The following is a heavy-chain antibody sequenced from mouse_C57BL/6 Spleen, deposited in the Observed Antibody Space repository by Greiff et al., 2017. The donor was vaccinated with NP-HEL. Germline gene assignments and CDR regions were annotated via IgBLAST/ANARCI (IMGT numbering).Heavy chain of an antibody. Sequence: QVQLQQPGAELVRPGSSVKLSCKASGYTFTSYWMHWVKQRPIQGLEWIGNIDTSDSETHYNQKFKDKATLTVDKSSSTAYMQLSSLTSEDSAVYYCARDSSGPDYWGQGTTLTVSS. CDR1: GYTFTSYW. CDR2: IDTSDSET. V-gene: IGHV1-52*01. J-gene: IGHJ2*01. CDR3: ARDSSGPDY. D-gene: IGHD3-2*02.